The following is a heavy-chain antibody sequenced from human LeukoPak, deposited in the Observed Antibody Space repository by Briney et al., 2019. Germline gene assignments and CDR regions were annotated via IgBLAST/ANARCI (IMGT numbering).Heavy chain of an antibody. D-gene: IGHD6-19*01. Sequence: GGSLRLSCAASGFTFSSYSMNWVRQAPGKGLEWVSSISSSSSYIYYADSVKGRFTISRDNAKNSLYLQMNSLRAEDTAVYYCARDPLAVAMIGRLDYWGQGTLVTVSS. CDR1: GFTFSSYS. V-gene: IGHV3-21*01. CDR3: ARDPLAVAMIGRLDY. CDR2: ISSSSSYI. J-gene: IGHJ4*02.